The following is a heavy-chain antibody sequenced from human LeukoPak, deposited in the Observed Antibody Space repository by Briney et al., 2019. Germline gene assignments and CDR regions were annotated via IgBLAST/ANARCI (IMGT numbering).Heavy chain of an antibody. CDR3: ARDRGYSSGWSVGDAFDI. CDR1: GFTFSSYA. D-gene: IGHD6-19*01. Sequence: GGSLRLSCAASGFTFSSYAMSWVRQAPGKGLEWVSVIYSGGSTYYADSVKGRFTISRDNSKNTLYLQMNSLRAEDTAVYYCARDRGYSSGWSVGDAFDIWGQGTMVTVSS. J-gene: IGHJ3*02. V-gene: IGHV3-53*01. CDR2: IYSGGST.